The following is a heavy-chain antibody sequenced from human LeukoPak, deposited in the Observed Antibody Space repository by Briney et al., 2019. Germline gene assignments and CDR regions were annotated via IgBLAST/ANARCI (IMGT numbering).Heavy chain of an antibody. Sequence: GGSLRLSCAASGFTFSSYWMSWVRQAPGKGLEWVAVIWYDGSNKYYADSVKGRFTISRDNSKNTLYLQMNSLRAEDTAVYYCARDWGPLDVWGQGTTVTVSS. J-gene: IGHJ6*02. CDR3: ARDWGPLDV. CDR2: IWYDGSNK. CDR1: GFTFSSYW. D-gene: IGHD3-16*01. V-gene: IGHV3-33*08.